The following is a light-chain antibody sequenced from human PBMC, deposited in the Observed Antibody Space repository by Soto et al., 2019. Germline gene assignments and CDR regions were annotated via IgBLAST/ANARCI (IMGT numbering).Light chain of an antibody. CDR3: QQSDCLPIT. J-gene: IGKJ5*01. Sequence: DIQMTQSPSSLSASVGDRVTITCRASQDISNYLNWYQQRPGKASKLLIYDASNLERGVPSRFSGTRSGTHFTFDITSLQAEDVATYYCQQSDCLPITFGQGTRLEI. CDR1: QDISNY. CDR2: DAS. V-gene: IGKV1-33*01.